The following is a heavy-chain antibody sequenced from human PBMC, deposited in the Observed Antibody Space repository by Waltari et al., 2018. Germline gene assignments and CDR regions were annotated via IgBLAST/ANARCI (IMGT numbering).Heavy chain of an antibody. CDR3: TTLDAPWGG. CDR1: GFTFTPAW. CDR2: IKSKNDGEIT. J-gene: IGHJ4*02. Sequence: EVQMVESGGGLVKPGESLRLSCAASGFTFTPAWLTWVRQAPGKGLGWVGRIKSKNDGEITDFAAPVKGRFTISRDDSKNTVYLQMTSLKTEDTAVYYCTTLDAPWGGWGQGTLVTVSS. V-gene: IGHV3-15*05. D-gene: IGHD7-27*01.